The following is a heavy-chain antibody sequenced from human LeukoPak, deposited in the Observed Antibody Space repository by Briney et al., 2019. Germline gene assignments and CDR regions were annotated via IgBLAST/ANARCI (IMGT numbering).Heavy chain of an antibody. CDR3: ATDRHYYDSSGPYNWFDP. V-gene: IGHV1-24*01. J-gene: IGHJ5*02. D-gene: IGHD3-22*01. CDR2: FDPEDGET. CDR1: GYTLTELS. Sequence: ASVKVSCTVSGYTLTELSMHWVRQAPGKGLEWMGGFDPEDGETIYAQKFQGRVTMTEDTSTDTAYMELSSLRSEDTAVYYCATDRHYYDSSGPYNWFDPWGQGTLVTVSS.